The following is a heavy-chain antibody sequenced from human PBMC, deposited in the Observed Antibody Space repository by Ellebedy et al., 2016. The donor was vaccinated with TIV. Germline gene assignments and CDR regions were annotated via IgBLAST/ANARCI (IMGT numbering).Heavy chain of an antibody. J-gene: IGHJ4*02. Sequence: ASVKVSCKASGYSFTSYAMSWARQAPGKGLEWVSVIYSGGPTYYADSVKGRFTISRDTSKNMLFLQMNSLRPEDTAVYYCARDRLAMVRGVIMGGYFDNWGQGTLVTVSS. CDR2: IYSGGPT. CDR1: GYSFTSYA. CDR3: ARDRLAMVRGVIMGGYFDN. D-gene: IGHD3-10*01. V-gene: IGHV3-66*01.